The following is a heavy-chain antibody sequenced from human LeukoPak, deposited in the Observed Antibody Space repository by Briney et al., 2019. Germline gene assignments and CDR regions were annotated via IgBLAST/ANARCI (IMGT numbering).Heavy chain of an antibody. V-gene: IGHV3-7*01. D-gene: IGHD1-1*01. CDR3: ATYINWVAGDV. CDR2: INHEGGGI. Sequence: GGSLRLSCAASGFTFSESWMTWVRQVPGQGLEWVAHINHEGGGIQYVDSAKGRFTISRDNAKGSVYLQMNSLRAEDRAIYHCATYINWVAGDVWGQGTTVIVSS. J-gene: IGHJ6*02. CDR1: GFTFSESW.